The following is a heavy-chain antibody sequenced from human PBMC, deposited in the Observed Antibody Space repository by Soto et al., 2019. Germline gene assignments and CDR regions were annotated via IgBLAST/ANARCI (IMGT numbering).Heavy chain of an antibody. D-gene: IGHD3-10*01. V-gene: IGHV4-31*03. Sequence: QVQLQESGPGLVKPSQTLSLTCTVSGGSISSGGYYWSWIRQHPGKGLEWIGYIYYSGSTYYNPSVRSRVTIAVDTSKNQFSLKLSSVTAADTAVYYCARDGGYYGSAPMFDPWGQGTLVTVSS. CDR2: IYYSGST. J-gene: IGHJ5*02. CDR3: ARDGGYYGSAPMFDP. CDR1: GGSISSGGYY.